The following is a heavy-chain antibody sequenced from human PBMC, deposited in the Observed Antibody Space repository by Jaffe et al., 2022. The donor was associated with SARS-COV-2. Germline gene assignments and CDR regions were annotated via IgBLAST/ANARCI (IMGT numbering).Heavy chain of an antibody. Sequence: EVQLVESGGGLVQPGRSLRLSCAASGFTFDDYAMHWVRQAPGKGLEWVSGISWNSGSIGYADSVKGRFTISRDNAKNSLYLQMNSLRAEDTALYYCAKDRRIDSSGWFDYWGQGTLVTVSS. D-gene: IGHD6-19*01. J-gene: IGHJ4*02. V-gene: IGHV3-9*01. CDR2: ISWNSGSI. CDR3: AKDRRIDSSGWFDY. CDR1: GFTFDDYA.